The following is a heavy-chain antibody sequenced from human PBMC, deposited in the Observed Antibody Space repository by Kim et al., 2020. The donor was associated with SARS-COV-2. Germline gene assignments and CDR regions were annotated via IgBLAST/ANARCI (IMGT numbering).Heavy chain of an antibody. Sequence: GGSLRLSCVASGFSFRIYGSSWVRQAPGKGLEWVAGINENGVRTYYERSVKVRFTVSRDNSKNKLSVQMHILSHEDTAIYYCYNCPISGSCYADLAYCGRGALVIVSS. D-gene: IGHD2-2*01. V-gene: IGHV3-23*01. CDR2: INENGVRT. CDR3: YNCPISGSCYADLAY. J-gene: IGHJ4*02. CDR1: GFSFRIYG.